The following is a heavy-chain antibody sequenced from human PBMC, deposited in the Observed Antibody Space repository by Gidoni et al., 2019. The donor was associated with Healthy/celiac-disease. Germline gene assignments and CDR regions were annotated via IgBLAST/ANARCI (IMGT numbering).Heavy chain of an antibody. Sequence: EVQLVESGGGLVKPGGSLRLSCAASGFTFSSYSMNWVRQAPGKGLEWVSSISSSSSYIYYADSVKGRFTISRDNAKNSLYLQMNSLRAEDTAVYYCARDQFSVVVGNYWYFDLWGRGTLVTVSS. V-gene: IGHV3-21*01. CDR3: ARDQFSVVVGNYWYFDL. D-gene: IGHD2-15*01. CDR1: GFTFSSYS. J-gene: IGHJ2*01. CDR2: ISSSSSYI.